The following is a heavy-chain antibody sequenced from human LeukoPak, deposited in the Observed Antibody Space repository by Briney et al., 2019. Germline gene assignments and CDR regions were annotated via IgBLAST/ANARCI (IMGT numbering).Heavy chain of an antibody. D-gene: IGHD4-17*01. V-gene: IGHV4-39*01. J-gene: IGHJ4*02. Sequence: SETLSLTCTVSGGSISSSSHYWGWFRQPPGKGLEWIGYIYYSGSSFCNPSLKSRVTMSVDTSKNQFSLRLNSVTAADTAVYYCARGPTVTTDYRGQGTLVTVSS. CDR3: ARGPTVTTDY. CDR1: GGSISSSSHY. CDR2: IYYSGSS.